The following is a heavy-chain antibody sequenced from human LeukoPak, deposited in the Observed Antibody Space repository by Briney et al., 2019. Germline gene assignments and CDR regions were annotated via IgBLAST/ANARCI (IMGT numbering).Heavy chain of an antibody. D-gene: IGHD1-26*01. CDR3: ARDKGANLNAFDI. CDR2: IYDSGST. J-gene: IGHJ3*02. Sequence: PSETLSLTCTVSGASIRSGDYYWSWIRQPPGKGLEWIGYIYDSGSTYYNPSLKSRITISVDTSENRFSLKLSSVTAADTAVYYCARDKGANLNAFDIWGQGTMVTVSS. CDR1: GASIRSGDYY. V-gene: IGHV4-30-4*02.